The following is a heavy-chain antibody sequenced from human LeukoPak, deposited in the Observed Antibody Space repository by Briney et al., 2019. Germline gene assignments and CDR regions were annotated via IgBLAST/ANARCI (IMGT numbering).Heavy chain of an antibody. CDR1: GYTFTGYY. CDR2: INPNSGGT. D-gene: IGHD3-22*01. Sequence: ASVKVSCKASGYTFTGYYMHWVRQAPGQGLEWMGWINPNSGGTNYAQKFQGRVTMTRDTSISTAYMELSRLRSDDTAVYYCARDPNYYDSSGPPDYWGQGTLVTVPS. J-gene: IGHJ4*02. CDR3: ARDPNYYDSSGPPDY. V-gene: IGHV1-2*02.